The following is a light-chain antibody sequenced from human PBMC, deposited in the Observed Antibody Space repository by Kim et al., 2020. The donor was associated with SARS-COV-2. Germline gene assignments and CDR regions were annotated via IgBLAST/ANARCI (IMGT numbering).Light chain of an antibody. CDR1: SSDVGSYNL. Sequence: QSIPTSCTGTSSDVGSYNLVSWYQQHPGKAPKLMIYEVSKRPSGVSNRFSGSKSGNTASLTISGLQAEDEADYYCCSYAGSSTSVVFGGGTQLTVL. CDR3: CSYAGSSTSVV. V-gene: IGLV2-23*02. J-gene: IGLJ2*01. CDR2: EVS.